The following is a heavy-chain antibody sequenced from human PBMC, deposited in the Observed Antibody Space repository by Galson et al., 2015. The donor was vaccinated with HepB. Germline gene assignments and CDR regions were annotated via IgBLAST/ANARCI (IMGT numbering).Heavy chain of an antibody. J-gene: IGHJ4*02. CDR2: IYSGGST. V-gene: IGHV3-53*01. CDR1: GFTVSSNY. D-gene: IGHD3-22*01. CDR3: ARDRRYYDSSGYPRRDYFDY. Sequence: SLRLSCAASGFTVSSNYMSWVRQAPGKGLEWVSVIYSGGSTYYADSVKGRFTISRDNSKNTLYLQMNSLRAEDTAVYYCARDRRYYDSSGYPRRDYFDYWGQGTLVTVSS.